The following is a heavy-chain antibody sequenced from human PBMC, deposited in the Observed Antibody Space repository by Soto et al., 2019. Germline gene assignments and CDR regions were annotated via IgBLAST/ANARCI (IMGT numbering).Heavy chain of an antibody. CDR1: GFTFSGSA. J-gene: IGHJ6*02. D-gene: IGHD1-26*01. CDR3: TGVGATEGYYYGMDV. Sequence: GGSLRLSCAASGFTFSGSAMHWVRQASGKGLEWVGRIRSKANSYATAYAASVKGRFTISRDDSKNTAYLQMNSLKTEDTAVYYCTGVGATEGYYYGMDVWGQGTTVTVSS. V-gene: IGHV3-73*01. CDR2: IRSKANSYAT.